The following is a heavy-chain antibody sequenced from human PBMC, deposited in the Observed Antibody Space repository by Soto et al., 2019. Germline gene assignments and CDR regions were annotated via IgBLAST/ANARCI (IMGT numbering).Heavy chain of an antibody. CDR1: GNSFAKTW. CDR3: ARRSCDGTSCFLEY. V-gene: IGHV5-10-1*01. D-gene: IGHD2-2*01. Sequence: EVQLVQSGAEVKKPGESLTISCQGSGNSFAKTWISWVRQTPGKGLEWMGRIDPVDSYTYYSPSFKGHVTITVDKSTTTAYLHWSSLKASDTAMYYCARRSCDGTSCFLEYWGQGTLVAVSA. CDR2: IDPVDSYT. J-gene: IGHJ4*02.